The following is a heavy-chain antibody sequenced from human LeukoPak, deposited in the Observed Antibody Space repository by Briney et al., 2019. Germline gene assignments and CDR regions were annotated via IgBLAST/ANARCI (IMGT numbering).Heavy chain of an antibody. CDR1: GFSLGSFA. J-gene: IGHJ6*02. D-gene: IGHD3-3*01. V-gene: IGHV3-23*01. CDR2: ISGGSGKT. Sequence: GGSLRLSCAASGFSLGSFAVSWVRQTPGKGVGWVSSISGGSGKTYYADSVKGRFTISRDNSKNTLYLQMSGLRAEDTAVYYCSKEASSSLGYYYGMDVWGQGTTVTVS. CDR3: SKEASSSLGYYYGMDV.